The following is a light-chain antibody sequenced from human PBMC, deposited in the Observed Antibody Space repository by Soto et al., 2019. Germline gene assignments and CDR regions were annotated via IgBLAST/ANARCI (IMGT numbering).Light chain of an antibody. CDR2: DNN. CDR3: GTWDSSLSTYV. J-gene: IGLJ1*01. CDR1: SSNIGNNY. Sequence: QSVLTQPPSVSAAPGQKFTISCSGSSSNIGNNYVSLYQQRPGTAPTLLIYDNNKRPSGIPDRFSGSKSGTSATLGITGLQTGDEADYYCGTWDSSLSTYVFGTGTRPPS. V-gene: IGLV1-51*01.